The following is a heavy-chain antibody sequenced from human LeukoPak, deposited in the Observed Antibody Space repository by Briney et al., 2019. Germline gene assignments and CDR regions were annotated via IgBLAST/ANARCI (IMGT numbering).Heavy chain of an antibody. CDR3: ARGGRFRYQLLGALDY. V-gene: IGHV1-8*01. CDR1: GYTFTSYD. CDR2: MNPNSGNT. J-gene: IGHJ4*02. D-gene: IGHD2-2*01. Sequence: ASVKVSCKASGYTFTSYDINWVRQATGQGLEWMGWMNPNSGNTGYAQKFQGRVTMTRNTSISTAYMELSSLRSDDTAVYYCARGGRFRYQLLGALDYWGQGTLVTVSS.